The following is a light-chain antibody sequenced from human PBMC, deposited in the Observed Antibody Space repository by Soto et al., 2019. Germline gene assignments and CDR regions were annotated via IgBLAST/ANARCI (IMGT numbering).Light chain of an antibody. CDR1: QGIANY. V-gene: IGKV1-9*01. CDR3: QQLNSYPLT. Sequence: DIQLTQSPSFLSASVGDGVTITCRASQGIANYFAWYQQKPGKAPKLLIYAASTLQSGVPSRFSGSGSGTDFTLTISSLQHEDFETYSCQQLNSYPLTLGGGTKVDIK. CDR2: AAS. J-gene: IGKJ4*01.